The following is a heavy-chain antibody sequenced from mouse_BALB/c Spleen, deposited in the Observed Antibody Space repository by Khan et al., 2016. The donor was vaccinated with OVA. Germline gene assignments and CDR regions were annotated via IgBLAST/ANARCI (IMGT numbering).Heavy chain of an antibody. CDR2: INYSGNT. V-gene: IGHV3-2*02. J-gene: IGHJ3*01. D-gene: IGHD2-4*01. CDR3: ARKDYYDYDPFPY. Sequence: EVKLLESGPGLVKPSQSLSLTCTVTGYSITSEYAWNWIRQFPGNKLEWMGYINYSGNTRFNPSLKGRTSITRDTSKNQFFLQLNSVTTEDTATYYCARKDYYDYDPFPYWGQGTLVTVSA. CDR1: GYSITSEYA.